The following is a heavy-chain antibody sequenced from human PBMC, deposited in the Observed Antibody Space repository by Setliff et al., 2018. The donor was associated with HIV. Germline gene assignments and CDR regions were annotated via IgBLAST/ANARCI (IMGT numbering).Heavy chain of an antibody. CDR2: IHYKGNI. Sequence: SETLSLTCTVSGDSIISGDYYWSWIRQSPGKGLEWIGHIHYKGNIDYNASLKSRLAISSDTSKNQFSLNLSSVIAADTAIYFCARFTVVVFGAGEPSWFDPWGQGILVTV. V-gene: IGHV4-30-4*08. J-gene: IGHJ5*02. CDR3: ARFTVVVFGAGEPSWFDP. D-gene: IGHD2-15*01. CDR1: GDSIISGDYY.